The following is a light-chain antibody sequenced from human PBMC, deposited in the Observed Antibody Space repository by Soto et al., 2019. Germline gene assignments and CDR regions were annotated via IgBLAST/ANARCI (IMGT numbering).Light chain of an antibody. CDR1: SSDVGGYNY. V-gene: IGLV2-11*01. J-gene: IGLJ3*02. Sequence: QSALTQPRSVSGSPGQSVTISYTGTSSDVGGYNYVSWYQQHPGKAPKLVIYDVSKRPSGVPDRFSGSKSGTSASLAINGLQAEDEAHYYCQSYDNSLSGSWVFGGGTKLTVL. CDR2: DVS. CDR3: QSYDNSLSGSWV.